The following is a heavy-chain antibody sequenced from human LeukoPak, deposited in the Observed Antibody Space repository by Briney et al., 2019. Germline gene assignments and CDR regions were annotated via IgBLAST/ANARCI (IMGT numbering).Heavy chain of an antibody. CDR1: GFTFSSYG. V-gene: IGHV3-30*02. D-gene: IGHD5-24*01. CDR3: AKEMATIRAFDF. J-gene: IGHJ3*01. CDR2: IRYDGSSK. Sequence: PGGSLRLSCAASGFTFSSYGLHWVRKAPGKGLGRVAFIRYDGSSKYYVDSVKGRFTISRDNSKNTLYLQMNSLRAEDTAVYYRAKEMATIRAFDFWGQGTMVTVSS.